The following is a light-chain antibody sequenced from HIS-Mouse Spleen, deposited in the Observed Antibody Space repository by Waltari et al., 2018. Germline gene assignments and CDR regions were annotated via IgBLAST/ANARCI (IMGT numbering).Light chain of an antibody. V-gene: IGLV2-11*01. CDR2: DDR. J-gene: IGLJ2*01. Sequence: QSALTQPASVSGSPGQSITISCTGTSSDVGSYNLVSWYQQHPGKAPKLMIYDDRKRPSGVPDRFSGSKSGNTASLTISGLQAEDEADYYCCSYAGSYTYVVFGGGTKLTVL. CDR1: SSDVGSYNL. CDR3: CSYAGSYTYVV.